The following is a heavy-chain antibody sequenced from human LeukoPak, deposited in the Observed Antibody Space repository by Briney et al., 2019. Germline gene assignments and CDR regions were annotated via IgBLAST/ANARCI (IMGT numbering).Heavy chain of an antibody. D-gene: IGHD2-2*01. V-gene: IGHV3-15*01. CDR2: IQREPDGGTT. CDR1: GFNLRNAW. CDR3: ASSTSRYGVDV. J-gene: IGHJ6*02. Sequence: GGSLRLSCRGSGFNLRNAWMSWVRRVPGKGLEWVGHIQREPDGGTTDYAAPVKGRFTISRDDSKNTLSLQMNSLKTEDTAVYYCASSTSRYGVDVWGQGTTVTVAS.